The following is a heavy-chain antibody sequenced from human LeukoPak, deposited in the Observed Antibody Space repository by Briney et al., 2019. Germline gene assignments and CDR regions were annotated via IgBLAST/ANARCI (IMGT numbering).Heavy chain of an antibody. J-gene: IGHJ4*02. CDR1: GYTFTAYY. V-gene: IGHV1-2*02. Sequence: ASVKVSCKASGYTFTAYYMHWVRQAPGQGLEWMGYINPNSGGTNYAQKFQGRVTMTSDTSISTAYMELSSLRSDDTAVYYCARSGYSYGYSPPFDYWGQGTLVTVSS. CDR2: INPNSGGT. D-gene: IGHD5-18*01. CDR3: ARSGYSYGYSPPFDY.